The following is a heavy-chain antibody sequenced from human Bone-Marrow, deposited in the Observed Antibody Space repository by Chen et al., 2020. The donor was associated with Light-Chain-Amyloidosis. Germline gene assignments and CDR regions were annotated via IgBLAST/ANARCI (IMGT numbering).Heavy chain of an antibody. D-gene: IGHD5-12*01. Sequence: EVQLEQSGPEVKKPGESLKISCKGSGYTFPNYWIGWVRQMPGKGLEWMGVIYPDDSDARYSPSFEGQVTIPADKASTAASRQGRGLKASDTAMYYCARRRDGYNFDYWGQGTLVTVSS. V-gene: IGHV5-51*01. CDR1: GYTFPNYW. CDR3: ARRRDGYNFDY. J-gene: IGHJ4*02. CDR2: IYPDDSDA.